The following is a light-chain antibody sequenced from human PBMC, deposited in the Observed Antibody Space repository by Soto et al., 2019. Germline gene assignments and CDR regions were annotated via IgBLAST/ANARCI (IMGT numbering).Light chain of an antibody. CDR1: QSVSSSY. Sequence: EIVMTQSPATLSVSPGERATLSCRASQSVSSSYLAWYQQKPGQAPRLLIYGASSRATGIPDRFSGTGSGTDFTLTISRLEPEDFALYYCQQYGNSPLTFGGGTKVDIK. J-gene: IGKJ4*01. CDR2: GAS. CDR3: QQYGNSPLT. V-gene: IGKV3-20*01.